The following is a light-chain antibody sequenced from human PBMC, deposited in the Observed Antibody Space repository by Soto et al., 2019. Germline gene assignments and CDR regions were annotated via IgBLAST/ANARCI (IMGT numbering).Light chain of an antibody. Sequence: EIVMTQSPATLSVSPGERATISCRASQSVSSNLAWYQQKPGHAPRLLIYAASTRATAIPARLSGSGSGTEFALAISSLKFEDFAVYYCQQYNNWLPGAFGQGTKVEIK. V-gene: IGKV3-15*01. CDR1: QSVSSN. CDR3: QQYNNWLPGA. CDR2: AAS. J-gene: IGKJ2*01.